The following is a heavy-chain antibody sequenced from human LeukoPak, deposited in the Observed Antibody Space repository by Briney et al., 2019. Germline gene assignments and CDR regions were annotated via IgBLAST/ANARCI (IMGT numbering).Heavy chain of an antibody. Sequence: GGSLRLSCAASGFIFRKYVMSWVRQAPGKGLVWVSSISSSGTSTYYADSVKGRFTISRGNSKNTLYLQMNSLRTEDTAMYYCARDYYESSGYPPEPYDNWGQGTLVTVSS. CDR3: ARDYYESSGYPPEPYDN. D-gene: IGHD3-22*01. CDR2: ISSSGTST. V-gene: IGHV3-23*01. J-gene: IGHJ4*02. CDR1: GFIFRKYV.